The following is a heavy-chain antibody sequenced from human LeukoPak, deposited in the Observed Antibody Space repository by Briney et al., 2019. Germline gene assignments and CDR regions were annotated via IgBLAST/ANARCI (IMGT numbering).Heavy chain of an antibody. J-gene: IGHJ4*02. CDR1: GFSLSTSGVG. CDR3: AQSPGKGSGYY. Sequence: SGPTLVKPTQTLTLTCTFSGFSLSTSGVGVGWIRQPPGKALEWLALIYWNDDKRYSPSLKSRLTITKDTSKNQVVLTMTNLDPVDTATYHCAQSPGKGSGYYWGQGTLVTVSS. CDR2: IYWNDDK. V-gene: IGHV2-5*01. D-gene: IGHD1-14*01.